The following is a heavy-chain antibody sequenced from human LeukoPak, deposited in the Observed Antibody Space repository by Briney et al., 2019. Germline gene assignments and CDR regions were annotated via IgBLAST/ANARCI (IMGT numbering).Heavy chain of an antibody. CDR2: IIPMFGAV. CDR3: ARAGNPYYYMDV. CDR1: GGTFSSYA. Sequence: ASVKVSCKASGGTFSSYAITWVRQAPGQGLQWMGGIIPMFGAVNYAQKFQGRVTITADKSTGTAYMELSSLRSEDTAVYYCARAGNPYYYMDVWGKGTTVTVSS. D-gene: IGHD2/OR15-2a*01. J-gene: IGHJ6*03. V-gene: IGHV1-69*06.